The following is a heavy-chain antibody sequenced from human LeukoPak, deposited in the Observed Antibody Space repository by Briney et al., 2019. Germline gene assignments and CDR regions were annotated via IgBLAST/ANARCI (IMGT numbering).Heavy chain of an antibody. CDR2: IIPIFGTA. Sequence: SVKVSCKASGGTFSSYAISWVRQAPGQGLEWMGGIIPIFGTANYAQKCQGRVTITADESTSTAYMELSSLRSEDTAVYYCARDRGLELPTYYFDYWGQGTLVTVSS. CDR1: GGTFSSYA. D-gene: IGHD1-7*01. CDR3: ARDRGLELPTYYFDY. V-gene: IGHV1-69*01. J-gene: IGHJ4*02.